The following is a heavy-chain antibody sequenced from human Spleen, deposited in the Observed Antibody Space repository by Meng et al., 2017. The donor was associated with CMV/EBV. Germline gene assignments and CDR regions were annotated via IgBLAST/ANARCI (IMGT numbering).Heavy chain of an antibody. CDR1: GFSFSSYG. CDR3: LPHLTGGPGDSTTYFEY. V-gene: IGHV3-30*02. D-gene: IGHD3-9*01. Sequence: GESLKISCAASGFSFSSYGMHWVRQAPGKGLEWVAFVWYDGSNKLYGESVKGRFTISRDNSRNTVYLQMSSLRLEDTAVYYCLPHLTGGPGDSTTYFEYWGLGTLVTVSS. J-gene: IGHJ4*02. CDR2: VWYDGSNK.